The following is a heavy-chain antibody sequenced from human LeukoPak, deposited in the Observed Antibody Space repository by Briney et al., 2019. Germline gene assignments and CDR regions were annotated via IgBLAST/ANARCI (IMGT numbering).Heavy chain of an antibody. CDR3: AKNYGSGSYYTHPPPHYYYYYMDV. CDR1: GFTFSSYA. Sequence: GGSLRLSCAASGFTFSSYAMSWVRQAPGKGLEWVSAISGSGGSTYYADSVKGRFTISRDNSKNTLYLQMNSLRAEDTAVYYCAKNYGSGSYYTHPPPHYYYYYMDVWGKGTTVTVSS. CDR2: ISGSGGST. V-gene: IGHV3-23*01. D-gene: IGHD3-10*01. J-gene: IGHJ6*03.